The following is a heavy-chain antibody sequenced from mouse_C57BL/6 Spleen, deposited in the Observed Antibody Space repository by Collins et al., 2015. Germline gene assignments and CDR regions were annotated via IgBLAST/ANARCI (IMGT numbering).Heavy chain of an antibody. J-gene: IGHJ1*03. CDR1: GFTFSDYG. Sequence: EVQLVESGGGLVKPGGSLKLSCAASGFTFSDYGMHWVRQAPEKGLEWVAYISSGSSTIYYADTVKGRFTISRDNAKNTLFLQMTSLRSEDTAMYYCARFRGYFDVWGTGTTVTVSS. CDR3: ARFRGYFDV. V-gene: IGHV5-17*01. CDR2: ISSGSSTI.